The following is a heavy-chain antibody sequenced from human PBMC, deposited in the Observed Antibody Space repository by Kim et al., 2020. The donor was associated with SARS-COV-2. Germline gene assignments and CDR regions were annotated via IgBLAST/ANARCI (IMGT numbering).Heavy chain of an antibody. CDR1: GFSFGTFD. V-gene: IGHV3-23*01. CDR3: VKGAWLDY. CDR2: IKRPDDSA. D-gene: IGHD5-12*01. J-gene: IGHJ4*02. Sequence: GGSLRLSCVASGFSFGTFDMSWVRQAPGKGLKWVSVIKRPDDSAYYAESVKGQFTVSRDSARNTLYLQMNSLRVDDTAVYYCVKGAWLDYWGPGTLVTVSS.